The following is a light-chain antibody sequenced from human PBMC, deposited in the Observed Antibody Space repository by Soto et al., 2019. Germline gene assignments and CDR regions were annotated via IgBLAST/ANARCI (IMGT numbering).Light chain of an antibody. J-gene: IGLJ1*01. CDR2: DVS. CDR1: SSDVGYSSS. V-gene: IGLV2-14*01. CDR3: CSWTSSATYV. Sequence: QSVLIQPASVSGAPEQSITISCTGASSDVGYSSSVSWYQQHPGKAPKLVIFDVSNRPSGVSNRFSGSKSGNTASLTISGLQAADEADYYCCSWTSSATYVFGTGTKVTVL.